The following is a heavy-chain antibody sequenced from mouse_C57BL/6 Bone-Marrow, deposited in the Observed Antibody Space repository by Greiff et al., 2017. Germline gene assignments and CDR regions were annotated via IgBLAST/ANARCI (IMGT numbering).Heavy chain of an antibody. CDR1: GYTFTSYW. D-gene: IGHD2-3*01. Sequence: QVQLQQPGAELVMPGASVKLSCKASGYTFTSYWMHWVKQRPGQGLEWIGEIDPSDSYTNYNQKFKGKSTLTVDKSSSTAYMQLSSLTSEDSAVXYCARPFYDGYYVWYFDVWGTGTTVTVSS. CDR3: ARPFYDGYYVWYFDV. J-gene: IGHJ1*03. CDR2: IDPSDSYT. V-gene: IGHV1-69*01.